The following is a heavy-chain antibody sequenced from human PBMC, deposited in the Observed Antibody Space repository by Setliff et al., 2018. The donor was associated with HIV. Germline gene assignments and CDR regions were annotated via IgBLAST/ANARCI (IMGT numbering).Heavy chain of an antibody. CDR1: GFTVSGNY. CDR2: INWNGGST. D-gene: IGHD5-18*01. CDR3: ARVQVTDYYYYYGMDV. V-gene: IGHV3-20*04. J-gene: IGHJ6*02. Sequence: PGGSLRLSCAASGFTVSGNYMSWVRQAPGKGPEWVSGINWNGGSTGYADSVKGRFTISRDNAKNSLYLQMNSLRAEDTALYYCARVQVTDYYYYYGMDVWGQGTTVTVSS.